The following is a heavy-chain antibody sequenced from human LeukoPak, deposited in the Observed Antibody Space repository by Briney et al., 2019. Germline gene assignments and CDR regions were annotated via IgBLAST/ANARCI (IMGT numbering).Heavy chain of an antibody. CDR1: GFTFSSYE. Sequence: GGSLRLSCAASGFTFSSYEMNWVRQAPGKGLEWVSYISSSGSTIYYADSVKGRFTISRDNAKNSLYLQMNSLRAEDTAVYYCARGQDTVVTSRDAFDIWGQGTMVTVSS. D-gene: IGHD4-23*01. J-gene: IGHJ3*02. V-gene: IGHV3-48*03. CDR3: ARGQDTVVTSRDAFDI. CDR2: ISSSGSTI.